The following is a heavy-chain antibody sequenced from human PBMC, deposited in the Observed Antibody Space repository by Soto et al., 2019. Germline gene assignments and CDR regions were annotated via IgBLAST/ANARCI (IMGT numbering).Heavy chain of an antibody. D-gene: IGHD1-1*01. CDR3: ARHRFTSGSDYFDY. Sequence: ASVKVSCKTSGYTLTDDNLHWVRQAPGQGLEWMGSINPRNGDAVSPQKFQARVTMTRDASTTTAYMQLIRLPSPDTAVYYSARHRFTSGSDYFDYWGQGTVVTVSS. CDR1: GYTLTDDN. V-gene: IGHV1-2*02. CDR2: INPRNGDA. J-gene: IGHJ4*02.